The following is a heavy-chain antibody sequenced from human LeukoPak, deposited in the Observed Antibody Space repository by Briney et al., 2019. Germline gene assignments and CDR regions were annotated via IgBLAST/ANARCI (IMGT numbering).Heavy chain of an antibody. CDR3: EKDQDPRKSGQDEYCQY. CDR1: GFTFSSYG. CDR2: IWYDGSNK. V-gene: IGHV3-33*06. D-gene: IGHD3-3*01. J-gene: IGHJ1*01. Sequence: PGRSLRLSCAASGFTFSSYGMHWVCQAAGKGLEWVAIIWYDGSNKYYADSVKGRFPISRDNSKNTVNLQMNSRRDEDTAVYYCEKDQDPRKSGQDEYCQYGGQGTLVTVSS.